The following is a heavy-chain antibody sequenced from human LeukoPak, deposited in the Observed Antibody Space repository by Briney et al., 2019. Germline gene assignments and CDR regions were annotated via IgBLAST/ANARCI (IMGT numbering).Heavy chain of an antibody. CDR2: INHSGST. Sequence: SETLSLTRAVYGGSFSGYYWSWIRQPPGKGLEWIGEINHSGSTNYNPSLKSRVTISVDTSKNQFSLKLSSVTAADTAVYYCARGNWFDPWGQGTLVTVSS. CDR3: ARGNWFDP. J-gene: IGHJ5*02. CDR1: GGSFSGYY. V-gene: IGHV4-34*01.